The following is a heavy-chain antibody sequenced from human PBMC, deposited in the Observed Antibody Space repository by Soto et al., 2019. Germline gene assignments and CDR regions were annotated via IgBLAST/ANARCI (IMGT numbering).Heavy chain of an antibody. V-gene: IGHV1-2*04. J-gene: IGHJ4*02. D-gene: IGHD3-9*01. CDR1: GYTFTGYY. Sequence: ASVKVSCKASGYTFTGYYMHWVRQAPGQGLEWMGWINPNSGGTNYAQKFQGWVTMTRDTSISTAYMELSRLRSDDTAVYYCARGLTYYDILTGFDYWGQATLVTVSS. CDR2: INPNSGGT. CDR3: ARGLTYYDILTGFDY.